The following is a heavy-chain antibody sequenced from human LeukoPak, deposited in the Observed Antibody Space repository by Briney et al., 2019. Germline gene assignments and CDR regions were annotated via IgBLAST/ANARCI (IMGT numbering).Heavy chain of an antibody. V-gene: IGHV4-59*01. Sequence: PSETLSLTCTVSGGSISSYYWSWIRQPPGKGLEWIGYIYYRGSTNYNPSLKSRVTISVDTSKNQFSLKLSSVTAADTAVYYCARREDGGGNFDYWGQGTLVTVSS. CDR1: GGSISSYY. D-gene: IGHD2-15*01. J-gene: IGHJ4*02. CDR3: ARREDGGGNFDY. CDR2: IYYRGST.